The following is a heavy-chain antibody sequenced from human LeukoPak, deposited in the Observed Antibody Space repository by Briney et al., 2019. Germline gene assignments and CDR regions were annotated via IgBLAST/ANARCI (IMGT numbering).Heavy chain of an antibody. CDR1: GGSFSGYY. CDR2: IAYTGTA. CDR3: AGDRNNRYWFYY. D-gene: IGHD2-8*02. J-gene: IGHJ4*02. Sequence: PSETLSLTCAVSGGSFSGYYWGWIRQPPGKGLEWIGTIAYTGTANYNPSLESRITLSRDTSKNQVSLKLSSVTAADTAVYYCAGDRNNRYWFYYWGQGTLVTVSS. V-gene: IGHV4-34*01.